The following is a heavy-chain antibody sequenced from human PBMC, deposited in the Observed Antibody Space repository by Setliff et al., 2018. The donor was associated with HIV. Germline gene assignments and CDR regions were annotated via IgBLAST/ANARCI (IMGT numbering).Heavy chain of an antibody. V-gene: IGHV3-20*04. CDR2: ISWNGDST. Sequence: GGSLRLSCAASGFTLHEYTMTWVRQAPGKGLEWICGISWNGDSTNYADSVKGRFTISRDNAKNSLFLEMTNLRAEGTAFYYCTRASYSSGWYAVMDAWGKGTTVTVSS. CDR3: TRASYSSGWYAVMDA. CDR1: GFTLHEYT. D-gene: IGHD6-19*01. J-gene: IGHJ6*03.